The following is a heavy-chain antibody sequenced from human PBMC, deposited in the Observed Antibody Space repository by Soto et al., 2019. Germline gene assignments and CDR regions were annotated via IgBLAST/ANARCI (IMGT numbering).Heavy chain of an antibody. CDR1: GGSISRSP. CDR2: IDYSGTT. V-gene: IGHV4-59*01. D-gene: IGHD3-3*01. Sequence: SGTLALTCTVSGGSISRSPWSWVGQRLGTGLQWIGDIDYSGTTHYNPSLKSRATISIDMPKKQISLKLNSVTAADTAVYYCARGFRLSNFGNNGVGFDSWGQGTLVTVSS. J-gene: IGHJ4*01. CDR3: ARGFRLSNFGNNGVGFDS.